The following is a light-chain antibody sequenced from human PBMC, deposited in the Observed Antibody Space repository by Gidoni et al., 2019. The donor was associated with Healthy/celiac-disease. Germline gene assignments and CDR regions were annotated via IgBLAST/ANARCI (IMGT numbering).Light chain of an antibody. V-gene: IGKV1-39*01. Sequence: DIQMTESPSSLPASVVDRVTINCRASQSISSYLNWQQQKPGKAPKLLNYAASSLQSGVPSRFSGSGSGKDFTLTISRLQPEDFATYYCQQSYSTPLTFGGGTKVEIK. CDR3: QQSYSTPLT. CDR2: AAS. CDR1: QSISSY. J-gene: IGKJ4*01.